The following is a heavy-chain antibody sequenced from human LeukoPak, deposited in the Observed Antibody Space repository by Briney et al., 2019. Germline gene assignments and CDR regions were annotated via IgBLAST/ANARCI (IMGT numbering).Heavy chain of an antibody. CDR3: ARERGFDGTTGYYMDV. J-gene: IGHJ6*03. CDR1: GGSISSYY. D-gene: IGHD1-7*01. CDR2: IYYSGST. V-gene: IGHV4-59*01. Sequence: SETLSLTCTVSGGSISSYYWSWIRQPPGKGLEWIGYIYYSGSTNYNPSLKSRVTISVDTSKNQFSLKLSSVTAADTAVYYCARERGFDGTTGYYMDVWGKGTTVTVSS.